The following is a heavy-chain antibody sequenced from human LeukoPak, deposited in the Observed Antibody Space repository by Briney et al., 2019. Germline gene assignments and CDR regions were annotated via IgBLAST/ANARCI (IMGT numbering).Heavy chain of an antibody. J-gene: IGHJ3*01. CDR3: ARQAVARPFDL. CDR1: GFIFSDYS. Sequence: GGSLRLSCVASGFIFSDYSLDWVRQAPGKGLEWVSSISSSSAYIFYSDSVKGRFTISRDNAQSSLYLQMNSLRAEDTAVYYCARQAVARPFDLWGQGTMVAVSS. CDR2: ISSSSAYI. V-gene: IGHV3-21*06.